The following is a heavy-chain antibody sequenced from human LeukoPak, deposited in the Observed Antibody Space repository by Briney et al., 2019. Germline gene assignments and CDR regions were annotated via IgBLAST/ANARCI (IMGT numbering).Heavy chain of an antibody. Sequence: GESLKISCKGSGYSFTTYWIAWVRQMPGKGLEWMGIIYPGDSDTRYGPSFQGQVTISADKSITTAYLQWSSLRASDTAMYYCARPANRGDAFDIWGQGTMVTVSS. CDR2: IYPGDSDT. V-gene: IGHV5-51*01. D-gene: IGHD2/OR15-2a*01. J-gene: IGHJ3*02. CDR3: ARPANRGDAFDI. CDR1: GYSFTTYW.